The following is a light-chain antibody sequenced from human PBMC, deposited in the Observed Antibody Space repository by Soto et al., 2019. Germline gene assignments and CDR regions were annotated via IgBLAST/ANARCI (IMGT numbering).Light chain of an antibody. CDR2: GAS. J-gene: IGKJ1*01. CDR3: QQYNNWPRT. Sequence: EIVMTQSPATLYVSTGERATLSCRASQSVSSNLAWYQQKPGQAPRLRIYGASTRATGIPARFSGSGSGTEFTLTISSLQSEDFAVYYCQQYNNWPRTFGQGTKVEIK. CDR1: QSVSSN. V-gene: IGKV3-15*01.